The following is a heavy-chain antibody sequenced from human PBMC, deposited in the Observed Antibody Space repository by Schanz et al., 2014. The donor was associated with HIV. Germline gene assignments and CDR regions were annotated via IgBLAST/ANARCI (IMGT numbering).Heavy chain of an antibody. D-gene: IGHD6-6*01. J-gene: IGHJ6*02. CDR1: GFTFSTYG. Sequence: QVQLVESGGGVVQPGRSLRLSCAASGFTFSTYGMHWVRQAPGKGLEWVAGISYDGTNKFYVDSVKGRFTISRDNAKNSLYMQMNSLRGDDTALYYCAKAYSTSRPYSMDIWGQGTTVTVSS. CDR2: ISYDGTNK. CDR3: AKAYSTSRPYSMDI. V-gene: IGHV3-30*18.